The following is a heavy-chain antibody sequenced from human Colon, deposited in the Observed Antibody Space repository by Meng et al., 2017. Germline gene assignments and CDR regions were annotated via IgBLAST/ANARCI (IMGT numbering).Heavy chain of an antibody. J-gene: IGHJ4*02. CDR2: STNKANSYIT. CDR1: GFTFSDHY. Sequence: GGSLRLSCAASGFTFSDHYMDWVRQAPGKGLEWVGRSTNKANSYITEYAAPVKGRFTISRDDSKDSLYLQMNSLKTEDTAVYYCARLKGNYGDWGQGTLVTVSS. CDR3: ARLKGNYGD. D-gene: IGHD4-17*01. V-gene: IGHV3-72*01.